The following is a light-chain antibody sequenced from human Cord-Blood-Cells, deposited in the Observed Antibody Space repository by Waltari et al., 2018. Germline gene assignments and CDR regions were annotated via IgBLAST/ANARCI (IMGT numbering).Light chain of an antibody. Sequence: AIQLTQSPSSLSASVGDRVTITCRASQGISSALAWYQQKPGKAPKLLIYDASSLESGVPSRVSGSGSGTDVTLTISSLQPEDFATYYCQQFNSYPPVTFGGGTKVEIK. CDR2: DAS. V-gene: IGKV1-13*02. J-gene: IGKJ4*01. CDR3: QQFNSYPPVT. CDR1: QGISSA.